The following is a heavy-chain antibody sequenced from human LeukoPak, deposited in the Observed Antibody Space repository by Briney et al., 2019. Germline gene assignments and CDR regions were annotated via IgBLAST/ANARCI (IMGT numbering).Heavy chain of an antibody. CDR1: GGTFSSYA. J-gene: IGHJ4*02. D-gene: IGHD2-21*02. CDR3: AFSRGGFSCGDDCYPDY. CDR2: VIPIFGTA. V-gene: IGHV1-69*05. Sequence: GASVKVSCKASGGTFSSYAISWVRQAPGQGLEWMGGVIPIFGTANYAQKFQGRVTMTRNTSISTAYMELSSLRSEDTAVYYCAFSRGGFSCGDDCYPDYWGQGTLVTVSS.